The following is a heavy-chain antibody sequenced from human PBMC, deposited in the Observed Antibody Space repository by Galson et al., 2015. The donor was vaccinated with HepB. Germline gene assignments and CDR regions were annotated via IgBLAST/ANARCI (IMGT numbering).Heavy chain of an antibody. V-gene: IGHV3-74*01. CDR2: INSDGRTT. D-gene: IGHD3-10*01. CDR3: ARVTRFGEPDNYYFGVDV. Sequence: SLRLSCAASGFTFSSYWMHWVRQAPGKGLVLVSHINSDGRTTSYADSVKGRFTISRDNAKNTLYLQMISLSSEDTGVYYCARVTRFGEPDNYYFGVDVWGQGTTVTVSS. J-gene: IGHJ6*02. CDR1: GFTFSSYW.